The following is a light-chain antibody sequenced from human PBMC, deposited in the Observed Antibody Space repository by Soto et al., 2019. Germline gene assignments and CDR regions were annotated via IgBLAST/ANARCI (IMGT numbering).Light chain of an antibody. Sequence: DIHMTQSPSTLSASIGAGVTITCRASQSISSWLAWYQQKPGKAPKLLIYDASSLESGVPSRFSGSGSGTEFTLTISSLQPDDFATYYCQQYNSYSRTFGQGTKVDIK. J-gene: IGKJ1*01. V-gene: IGKV1-5*01. CDR2: DAS. CDR3: QQYNSYSRT. CDR1: QSISSW.